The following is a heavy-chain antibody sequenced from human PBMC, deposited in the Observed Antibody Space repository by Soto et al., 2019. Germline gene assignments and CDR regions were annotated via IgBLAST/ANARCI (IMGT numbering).Heavy chain of an antibody. CDR3: ASIEALEAGGFDY. J-gene: IGHJ4*01. CDR1: GGFISTSNYY. V-gene: IGHV4-39*01. CDR2: IFHSGTT. D-gene: IGHD3-16*01. Sequence: QLQLQESGPGLVKPSETLSLTCTVSGGFISTSNYYWNWIRQPPGKGLEWIGSIFHSGTTYYNPSHKSRVMVSVDRSMTEFSLKLNSVTAADTAVYYCASIEALEAGGFDYCGQGTLVTVSS.